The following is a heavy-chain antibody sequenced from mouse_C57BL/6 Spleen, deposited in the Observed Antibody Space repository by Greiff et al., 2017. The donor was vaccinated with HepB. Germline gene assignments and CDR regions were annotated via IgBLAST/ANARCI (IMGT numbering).Heavy chain of an antibody. CDR2: INPNNGGT. Sequence: VQLQQSGPELVKPGASVKISCKASGYTFTDYYMNWVKQSHGKSLEWIGDINPNNGGTSYNQKFKGKATLTVDKSSSTAYMELRSLTSEDSAVYYCARGAIYYYGRSYEGYFDVWGTGTTVTVSS. CDR3: ARGAIYYYGRSYEGYFDV. J-gene: IGHJ1*03. CDR1: GYTFTDYY. D-gene: IGHD1-1*01. V-gene: IGHV1-26*01.